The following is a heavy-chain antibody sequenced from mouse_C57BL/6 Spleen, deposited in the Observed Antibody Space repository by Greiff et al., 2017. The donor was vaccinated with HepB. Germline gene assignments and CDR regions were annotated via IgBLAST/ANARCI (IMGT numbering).Heavy chain of an antibody. CDR1: GYTFTSYW. D-gene: IGHD2-4*01. CDR3: AREDGLRRGGLFDY. CDR2: IYPGSGST. Sequence: QVQLQQSGAELVKPGASVKMSCKASGYTFTSYWITWVKQRPGQGLEWIGDIYPGSGSTNYNEKFKSKATLTVDTSSSTAYMQLSSLTSEDSAVYYCAREDGLRRGGLFDYWGQGTTLTVSS. V-gene: IGHV1-55*01. J-gene: IGHJ2*01.